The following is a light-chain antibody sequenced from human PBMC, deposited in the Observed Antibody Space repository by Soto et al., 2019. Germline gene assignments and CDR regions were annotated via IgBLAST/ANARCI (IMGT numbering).Light chain of an antibody. J-gene: IGLJ1*01. CDR2: EVI. CDR1: SSDVGKYDR. CDR3: SSYMSTSRYV. V-gene: IGLV2-18*02. Sequence: QSVLTQPPSVYGSPGQSVTISCTGTSSDVGKYDRVSWYQQPPGTAPKLIIYEVINRPSGVPARFSGSKSGNTASLTISGLQAEDEADYYCSSYMSTSRYVFGAGTKVTVL.